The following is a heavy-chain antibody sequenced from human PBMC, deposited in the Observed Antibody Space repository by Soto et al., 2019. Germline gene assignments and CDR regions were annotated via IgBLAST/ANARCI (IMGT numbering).Heavy chain of an antibody. V-gene: IGHV1-8*01. J-gene: IGHJ4*02. CDR2: MNPNSGNT. D-gene: IGHD3-3*01. CDR3: ARGNRITIFGVVITPFDY. CDR1: GYTFTSYD. Sequence: ASVKVSCKASGYTFTSYDINWVRQATGQGLEWMGWMNPNSGNTGYAQKFQGRVTMTRNTSMSTAYMKLSSLRSEDTAVYYCARGNRITIFGVVITPFDYWGQGTLVTVSS.